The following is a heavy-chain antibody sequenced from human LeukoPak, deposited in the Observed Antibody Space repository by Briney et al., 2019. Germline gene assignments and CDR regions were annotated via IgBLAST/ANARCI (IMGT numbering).Heavy chain of an antibody. D-gene: IGHD3-16*01. Sequence: PGGSLRLSCAASGFTFSSYSMNWVRQAPGKELEWISNIRSESSSTTYADSVKGRFTISRDNAKNSLYLQINSLRAEDTAVYYCVRDLNWAFDYWGQGTLVTVSS. J-gene: IGHJ4*02. CDR3: VRDLNWAFDY. V-gene: IGHV3-48*01. CDR1: GFTFSSYS. CDR2: IRSESSST.